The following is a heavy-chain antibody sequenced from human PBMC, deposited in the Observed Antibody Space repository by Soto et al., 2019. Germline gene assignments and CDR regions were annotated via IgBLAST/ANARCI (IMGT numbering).Heavy chain of an antibody. CDR1: GGTFSSYA. CDR2: IIPIFGTA. D-gene: IGHD3-3*01. V-gene: IGHV1-69*01. Sequence: QVQLVQSGAEVKKPGSSVKVSCKASGGTFSSYAISWVRQAPGQGLEWMGGIIPIFGTANYAQKFQGRVTITADESTSTAYMELSSLRSEDTAVYYCARSGYYDFWSGKVAFDIWGQGTMVTVS. CDR3: ARSGYYDFWSGKVAFDI. J-gene: IGHJ3*02.